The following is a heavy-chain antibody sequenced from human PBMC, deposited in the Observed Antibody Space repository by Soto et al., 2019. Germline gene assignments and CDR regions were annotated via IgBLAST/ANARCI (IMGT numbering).Heavy chain of an antibody. CDR2: ISYDGSNT. CDR1: GFTFSSYG. CDR3: AKDQSYDGSESKPRNNYYYFGMDV. J-gene: IGHJ6*02. D-gene: IGHD3-10*01. Sequence: QVQLVESGGGVVQPGRSLRLSCAVSGFTFSSYGMHWVRQAPGKGLEWVAVISYDGSNTYYADSVKGRFTISRDNSKNTLYLQMNSLRAEDTAVYYCAKDQSYDGSESKPRNNYYYFGMDVWGQGTTVTVSS. V-gene: IGHV3-30*18.